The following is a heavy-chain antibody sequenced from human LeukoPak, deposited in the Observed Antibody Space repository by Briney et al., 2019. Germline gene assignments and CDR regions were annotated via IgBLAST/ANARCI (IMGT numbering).Heavy chain of an antibody. CDR2: ISYDGSKK. CDR1: GFSLSSYA. Sequence: GGSLRLSCAASGFSLSSYAIHWVRQAPGKGLEWVAIISYDGSKKYYADSVKGRFTISRDNSKSTLSLQMNSLRAEDTAIYYCATYRQVLLPFESWGQGTLVTVSS. V-gene: IGHV3-30*04. CDR3: ATYRQVLLPFES. J-gene: IGHJ4*02. D-gene: IGHD2-8*02.